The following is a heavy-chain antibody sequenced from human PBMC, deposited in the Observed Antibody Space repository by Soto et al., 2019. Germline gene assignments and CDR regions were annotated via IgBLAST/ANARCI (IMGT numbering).Heavy chain of an antibody. V-gene: IGHV1-18*01. Sequence: QVQLVQSGAEVKKPGASVKVSCKASGYTFTSYGISWVRQAPGQGLEWMGWISAYNGNTKYAQKPQGRATTTTDTSTSTPYMELSSLRSDDTAVYYCARDSPPVDYWGQGTLVTVSS. CDR1: GYTFTSYG. J-gene: IGHJ4*02. CDR2: ISAYNGNT. CDR3: ARDSPPVDY.